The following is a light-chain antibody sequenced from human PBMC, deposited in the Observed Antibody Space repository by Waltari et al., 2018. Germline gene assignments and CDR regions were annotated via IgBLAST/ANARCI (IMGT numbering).Light chain of an antibody. CDR1: QSVTTN. J-gene: IGKJ1*01. V-gene: IGKV3D-15*01. Sequence: ERVMTQSPATLSVSPGEGATLSCRASQSVTTNLVWYQQRPGHAPRLLIYGASTRATGIPARFSGSGSGTEFTLTMSSLQSEDFAVYYCQQYKDWPRAFGQGTKVEIK. CDR2: GAS. CDR3: QQYKDWPRA.